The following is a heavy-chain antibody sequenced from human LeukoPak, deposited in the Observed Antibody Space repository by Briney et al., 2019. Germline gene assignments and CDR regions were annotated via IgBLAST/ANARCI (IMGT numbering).Heavy chain of an antibody. CDR3: ARDLSHIVVVTAIFDY. Sequence: GGSLRLSCAASGFTFSTYGMNWVRQAPGKGLEWVSSLSSSSGYTYYADSVKGRFTISRDNAENSLYLQMNSLRAEDTAVYYCARDLSHIVVVTAIFDYWGQGTLVTVSS. V-gene: IGHV3-21*01. J-gene: IGHJ4*02. CDR2: LSSSSGYT. D-gene: IGHD2-21*02. CDR1: GFTFSTYG.